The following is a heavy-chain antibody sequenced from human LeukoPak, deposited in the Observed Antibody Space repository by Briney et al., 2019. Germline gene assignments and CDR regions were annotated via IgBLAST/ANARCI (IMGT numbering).Heavy chain of an antibody. D-gene: IGHD3-9*01. CDR2: IIPIFCTA. V-gene: IGHV1-69*06. CDR1: GGTFRSYA. Sequence: SVKGSCKAFGGTFRSYAIRWVRQAPGHGLDWMGGIIPIFCTANYVQKFQGRVTITADKSTSTAYMELSSLRSEDTAVYYCARATYYDILTGYLYYYYGMDVWGKGTTVTVSS. J-gene: IGHJ6*04. CDR3: ARATYYDILTGYLYYYYGMDV.